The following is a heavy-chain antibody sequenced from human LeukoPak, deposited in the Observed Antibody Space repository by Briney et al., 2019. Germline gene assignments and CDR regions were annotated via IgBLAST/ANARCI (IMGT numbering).Heavy chain of an antibody. CDR1: GFTFSSYA. Sequence: GGSLRLSCAASGFTFSSYAMSWVRQAPGKGLEWVSAISGSGGSTYYADSVKGRFTISRDNSKNTLYLQMNSLRAEDTAVYYCAKDHCSSTSCPLDYWGQGTLVTVSS. J-gene: IGHJ4*02. CDR3: AKDHCSSTSCPLDY. V-gene: IGHV3-23*01. D-gene: IGHD2-2*01. CDR2: ISGSGGST.